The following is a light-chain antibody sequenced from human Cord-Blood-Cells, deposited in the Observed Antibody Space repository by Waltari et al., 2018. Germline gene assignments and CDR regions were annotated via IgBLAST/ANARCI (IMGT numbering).Light chain of an antibody. CDR3: NSRDSSGTHVV. Sequence: SSELTQDPAVSVALGQTVRITCQGDSLRSYYASWYQQKPGQAPVLVIYGKNNRPSGTPDRFPGSSSGNTASVTITGAQAEEESDYYCNSRDSSGTHVVFGGGTKLTVL. J-gene: IGLJ2*01. CDR2: GKN. V-gene: IGLV3-19*01. CDR1: SLRSYY.